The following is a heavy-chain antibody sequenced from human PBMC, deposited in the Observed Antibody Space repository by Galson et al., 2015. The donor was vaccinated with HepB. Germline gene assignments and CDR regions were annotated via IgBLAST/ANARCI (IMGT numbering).Heavy chain of an antibody. CDR3: AREIRTPFDY. CDR2: INGGNGIT. CDR1: GYTFTSYA. Sequence: SVKVSCKASGYTFTSYALHWVRQAPGQSLECMGWINGGNGITKYSQKFQGRVTIARDTSASTVYMELSSLRSVDTAVYYCAREIRTPFDYWGQGTLVTVSS. J-gene: IGHJ4*02. V-gene: IGHV1-3*01. D-gene: IGHD1-14*01.